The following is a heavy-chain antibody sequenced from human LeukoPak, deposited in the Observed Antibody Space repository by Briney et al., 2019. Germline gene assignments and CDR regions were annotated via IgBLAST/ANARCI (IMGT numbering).Heavy chain of an antibody. D-gene: IGHD6-19*01. CDR3: AREGGITVAGKFDS. V-gene: IGHV3-30*02. CDR2: IQYDESDK. J-gene: IGHJ4*02. CDR1: GLTFSTSG. Sequence: GGSLRLSCAASGLTFSTSGMHWVRQAPGKGLEWVAFIQYDESDKYYADSVRGRFTISRDNSKNTLYLQMNSLRAEYTAVYYCAREGGITVAGKFDSWGQGTLVTVSS.